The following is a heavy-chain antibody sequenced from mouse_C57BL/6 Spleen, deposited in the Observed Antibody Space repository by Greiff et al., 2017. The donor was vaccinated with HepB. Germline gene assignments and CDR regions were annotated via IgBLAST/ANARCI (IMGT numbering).Heavy chain of an antibody. CDR3: AIYYYGSSLYYAMDY. CDR2: IYPRSGNT. V-gene: IGHV1-81*01. Sequence: VQLQQSGAELARPGASVKLSCKASGYTFTSYGISWVKQRTGQGLEWIGEIYPRSGNTYYNEKFKGKATLTADKSSSTAYMELRSLTSEDSAVYFCAIYYYGSSLYYAMDYWGQGTSVTVSS. J-gene: IGHJ4*01. CDR1: GYTFTSYG. D-gene: IGHD1-1*01.